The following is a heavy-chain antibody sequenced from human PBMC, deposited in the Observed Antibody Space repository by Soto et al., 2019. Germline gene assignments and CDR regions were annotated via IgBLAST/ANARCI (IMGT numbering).Heavy chain of an antibody. CDR3: ARVPRGGNSCGYVDY. D-gene: IGHD5-18*01. CDR1: GGSISSGGYY. J-gene: IGHJ4*02. V-gene: IGHV4-31*03. CDR2: IHYSGST. Sequence: QVQLQESGPGLVKPSQTLSLTCTVSGGSISSGGYYWSWIRQPPGKGLEWIGYIHYSGSTYYNPSLSSRATISVDTSKHQCSLKLTSVTDADTAVYYCARVPRGGNSCGYVDYWAREPWSPSPQ.